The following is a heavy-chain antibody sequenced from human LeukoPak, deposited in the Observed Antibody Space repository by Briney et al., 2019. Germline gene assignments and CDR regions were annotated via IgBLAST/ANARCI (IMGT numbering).Heavy chain of an antibody. D-gene: IGHD4-17*01. CDR2: IYYSGST. V-gene: IGHV4-31*03. Sequence: SETLSLTCTVSGGSISSGGYYWSWIRQHPGKGLEWIGYIYYSGSTYYNPSLKSRVAISVDTSKNQFSLKLSSVTAADTAVYYCARTSVTTLAGAFDIWGQGTKVTGSS. CDR3: ARTSVTTLAGAFDI. CDR1: GGSISSGGYY. J-gene: IGHJ3*02.